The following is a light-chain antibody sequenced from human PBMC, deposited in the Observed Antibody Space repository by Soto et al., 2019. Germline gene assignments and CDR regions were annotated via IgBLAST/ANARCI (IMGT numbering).Light chain of an antibody. CDR1: QGISTY. V-gene: IGKV1-39*01. CDR3: QQSYRTPYT. Sequence: DIQMTQSPSSLSASVGDRVTITFRASQGISTYLVWYQHRQGSAPKLLIYDASSLLSGVPSRFSGSGSGTDFTLTISSLQTEDFATYDWQQSYRTPYTFGQGTKLVTK. J-gene: IGKJ2*01. CDR2: DAS.